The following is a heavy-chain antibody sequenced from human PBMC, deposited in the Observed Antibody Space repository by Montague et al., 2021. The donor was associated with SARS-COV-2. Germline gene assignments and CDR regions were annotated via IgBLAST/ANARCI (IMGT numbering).Heavy chain of an antibody. CDR1: GGSISSSSHY. V-gene: IGHV4-39*01. Sequence: ETLSLTCTVSGGSISSSSHYWGWIRQPPGKGLDWIGSIYYSVSTYYKPSLKSRVTIYVDTSKNQFSLKLSSVTAADTAVYYCARHSGRDTIFGVITIPDAFDIWGQGTTVTVSS. CDR3: ARHSGRDTIFGVITIPDAFDI. CDR2: IYYSVST. J-gene: IGHJ3*02. D-gene: IGHD3-3*01.